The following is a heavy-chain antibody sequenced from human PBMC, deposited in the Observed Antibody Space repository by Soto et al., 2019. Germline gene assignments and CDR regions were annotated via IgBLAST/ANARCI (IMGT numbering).Heavy chain of an antibody. CDR1: GGSISSGDYY. J-gene: IGHJ1*01. CDR2: IYYSGST. Sequence: QVQLQESGPGLVKPSQTLSLTCTVSGGSISSGDYYWSWIRQPPGKGLEWIGYIYYSGSTYYNPSLKSRVTISVDTSKNQFSLKLSSVTAADTAVSYCARSTVTTSRAKYFQHWGQGTLVTVSS. V-gene: IGHV4-30-4*01. CDR3: ARSTVTTSRAKYFQH. D-gene: IGHD4-17*01.